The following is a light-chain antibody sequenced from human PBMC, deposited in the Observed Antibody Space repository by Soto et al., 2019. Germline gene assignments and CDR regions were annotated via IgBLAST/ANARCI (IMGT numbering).Light chain of an antibody. Sequence: DIQMPQSPSTLSASVGDRVTITCRASQSISSLLAWYQQKPGRAPTLLIYKASTLESGVPSRFSGSGSGTEFSLTISSLQPDDSATYYCQQYNSYPLTFGQGTRLEIK. CDR2: KAS. CDR1: QSISSL. CDR3: QQYNSYPLT. V-gene: IGKV1-5*03. J-gene: IGKJ5*01.